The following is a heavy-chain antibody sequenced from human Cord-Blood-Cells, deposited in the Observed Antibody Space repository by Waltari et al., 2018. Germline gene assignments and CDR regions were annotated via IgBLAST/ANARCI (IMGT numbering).Heavy chain of an antibody. Sequence: QVQLQESGPGLVKPSETLSLTCTVSGGSISSYYWSWIRQPPGKGLEWIWYIYYSGSTNYNPSLKSRVTISVDTSKNQFSLKLSSVTAADTAVYYCARSALYSSSWYYYYYMDVWGKGTTVTVSS. D-gene: IGHD6-13*01. J-gene: IGHJ6*03. V-gene: IGHV4-59*01. CDR2: IYYSGST. CDR3: ARSALYSSSWYYYYYMDV. CDR1: GGSISSYY.